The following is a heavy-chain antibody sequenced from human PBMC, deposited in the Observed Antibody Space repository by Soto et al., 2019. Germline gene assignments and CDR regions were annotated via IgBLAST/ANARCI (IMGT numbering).Heavy chain of an antibody. CDR2: ISGDSRTI. Sequence: GGSLRLSCAASGFTFSTHGINWVRQAPGKGLEWVSYISGDSRTIRYADSVRGRFTISRDNAKNLLYLYMNSLRDDDTAVYYCARETGWIDYWGQGPLVAVSS. CDR3: ARETGWIDY. V-gene: IGHV3-48*02. CDR1: GFTFSTHG. D-gene: IGHD6-19*01. J-gene: IGHJ4*02.